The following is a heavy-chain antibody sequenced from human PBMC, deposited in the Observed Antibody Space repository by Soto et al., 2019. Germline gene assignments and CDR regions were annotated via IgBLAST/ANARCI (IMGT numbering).Heavy chain of an antibody. J-gene: IGHJ5*02. CDR3: ARGGYCSGGSCLPHWFDP. V-gene: IGHV4-59*01. CDR2: IYYSGST. Sequence: TSETLSLTCTVSGGSISSYYWSWIRQPPGKGLEWIGYIYYSGSTNYNPSLKSRVTISVDTSKNQFSLKLSSVTAADTAVYYCARGGYCSGGSCLPHWFDPWGQGTLVTVSS. D-gene: IGHD2-15*01. CDR1: GGSISSYY.